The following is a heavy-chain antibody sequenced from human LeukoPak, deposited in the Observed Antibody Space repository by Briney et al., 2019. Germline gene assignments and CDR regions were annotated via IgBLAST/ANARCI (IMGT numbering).Heavy chain of an antibody. D-gene: IGHD1-26*01. CDR1: GYTFTSYG. Sequence: GSVKVSCKASGYTFTSYGISWVRQAPGQGLEWMGWINPNSGGTNYAQKFQGRVTMTRDTSISTAYMELSRLRSDDTAVYYCARWGVGATTPSAFDIWGQGTMVTVSS. V-gene: IGHV1-2*02. J-gene: IGHJ3*02. CDR2: INPNSGGT. CDR3: ARWGVGATTPSAFDI.